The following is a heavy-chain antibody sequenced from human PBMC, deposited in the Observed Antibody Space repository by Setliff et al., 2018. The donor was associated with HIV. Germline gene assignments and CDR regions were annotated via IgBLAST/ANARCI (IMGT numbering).Heavy chain of an antibody. CDR2: IYHNGNT. D-gene: IGHD2-8*01. V-gene: IGHV4-39*07. CDR3: ASGPYCSNGVCRDWVWFFDY. CDR1: GGSTSSSSYY. J-gene: IGHJ4*02. Sequence: NPSETLSLTCTVAGGSTSSSSYYWGWIRQPPGMGLEWIASIYHNGNTYYNPSLKSRVTMSVDTSKNQFSLKLSSVTAADTAVYYCASGPYCSNGVCRDWVWFFDYWGQGTLVTVS.